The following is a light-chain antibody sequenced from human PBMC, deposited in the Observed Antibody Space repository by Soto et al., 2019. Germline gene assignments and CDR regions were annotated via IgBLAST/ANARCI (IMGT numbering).Light chain of an antibody. V-gene: IGKV3-15*01. J-gene: IGKJ2*01. CDR3: QQYNKWPPQYT. CDR1: QSISSD. CDR2: GAS. Sequence: EIVMTQSPATLSVSPGERANLSCRASQSISSDLAWYQQKPGQAPRLLIYGASTRATDIPARISGSGSGTDFTLTISSLQSEDFAVYYCQQYNKWPPQYTFGQGTKLEIK.